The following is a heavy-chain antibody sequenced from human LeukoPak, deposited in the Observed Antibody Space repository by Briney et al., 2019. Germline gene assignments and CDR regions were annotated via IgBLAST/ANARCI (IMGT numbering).Heavy chain of an antibody. Sequence: PGGSLRLSCAASGFTFSSYAMSWVRQAPGKGLEWVSTISGSGGSTYYADSVKGRFTISRDNSKNTLYLQMNSLRAEDTVVYYCAKVSYYDILTGPTYMDVWGTGTTVTVSS. CDR2: ISGSGGST. J-gene: IGHJ6*03. CDR1: GFTFSSYA. CDR3: AKVSYYDILTGPTYMDV. D-gene: IGHD3-9*01. V-gene: IGHV3-23*01.